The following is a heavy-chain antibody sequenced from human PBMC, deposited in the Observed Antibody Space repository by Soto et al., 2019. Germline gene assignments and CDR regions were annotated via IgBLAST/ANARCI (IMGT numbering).Heavy chain of an antibody. CDR1: GYTFTSYD. CDR2: ISLYSDGT. Sequence: ASVKVSFTASGYTFTSYDINWVRQATGQPLEWLGWISLYSDGTNYAQKFQGRVSMTTDTSTTTAYMELRSLRSDDTAVYYCARVVPGAEAWFGPWGQGTLVTVSS. CDR3: ARVVPGAEAWFGP. D-gene: IGHD2-2*01. J-gene: IGHJ5*02. V-gene: IGHV1-18*01.